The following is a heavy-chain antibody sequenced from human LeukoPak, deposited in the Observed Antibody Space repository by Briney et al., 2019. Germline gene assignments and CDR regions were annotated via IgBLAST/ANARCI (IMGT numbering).Heavy chain of an antibody. CDR2: VIPIFGTA. CDR3: ARGGSDYRDYVYTD. J-gene: IGHJ4*02. V-gene: IGHV1-69*06. Sequence: ASVKVSCKASGGTFSSYAISWVRQAPGQGLEWMGGVIPIFGTANYAQKFQGRVTITADKSTSTAYMELSSLRSEDTAVYYGARGGSDYRDYVYTDWGQGTLVTVSS. CDR1: GGTFSSYA. D-gene: IGHD4-17*01.